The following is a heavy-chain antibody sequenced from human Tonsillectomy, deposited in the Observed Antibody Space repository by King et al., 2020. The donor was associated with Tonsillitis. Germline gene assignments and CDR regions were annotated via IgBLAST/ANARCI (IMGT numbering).Heavy chain of an antibody. Sequence: VQLLESGGGLVKPWGSLRLSFAASGFTCSSYSMNGVRQAPGKVRECVSSISSSSSYIYYPDSVKGRFTISRDNAKNTLYLQMNSLRAEDTAVYYCASHLSHDAFDIWGQGTMVTVSS. V-gene: IGHV3-21*01. CDR1: GFTCSSYS. CDR3: ASHLSHDAFDI. CDR2: ISSSSSYI. J-gene: IGHJ3*02.